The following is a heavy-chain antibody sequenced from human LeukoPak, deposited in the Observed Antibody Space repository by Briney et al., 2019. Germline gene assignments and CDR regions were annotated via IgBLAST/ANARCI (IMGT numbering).Heavy chain of an antibody. J-gene: IGHJ6*03. D-gene: IGHD2-2*01. Sequence: PSETLSLTCTVSGGSISSYYWSWIRQPPGKGLEWIGYIYYSGSTNYNPSLKSRVTISVDTSKNQFSLKLSSVTAAEAAVYYCARDSGVVAAAMGYYYMDVWGKGTTVTVSS. CDR3: ARDSGVVAAAMGYYYMDV. CDR1: GGSISSYY. CDR2: IYYSGST. V-gene: IGHV4-59*12.